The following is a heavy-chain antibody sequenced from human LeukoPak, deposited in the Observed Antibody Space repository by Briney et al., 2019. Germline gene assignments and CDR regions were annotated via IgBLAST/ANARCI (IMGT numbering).Heavy chain of an antibody. J-gene: IGHJ4*02. V-gene: IGHV4-38-2*02. Sequence: SETLSLTCSVSGYLINNGYCWGGFRQSPGKGLEWIGSIYSTGTTYDNRSLKRRVSISVDPSKNQFSLKLRSVTAADTAVYYCASRATVANIYFDSWGQGNLVTVSS. D-gene: IGHD5-12*01. CDR2: IYSTGTT. CDR3: ASRATVANIYFDS. CDR1: GYLINNGYC.